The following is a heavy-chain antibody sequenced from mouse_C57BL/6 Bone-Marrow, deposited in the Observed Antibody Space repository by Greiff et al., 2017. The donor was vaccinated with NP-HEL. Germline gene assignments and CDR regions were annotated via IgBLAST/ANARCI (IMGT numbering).Heavy chain of an antibody. CDR3: ARSGYYYYYAMDY. V-gene: IGHV5-12*01. CDR1: GFTFSDYY. CDR2: ISNGGGST. J-gene: IGHJ4*01. D-gene: IGHD2-3*01. Sequence: EVKLMESGGGLVQPGESLKLSCAASGFTFSDYYMYWVRQTPEKRLEWVAYISNGGGSTYYPDTVKGRFTISRDNAKNTLYLQMSRLKSEDTAMYYCARSGYYYYYAMDYWGQGTSVTVSS.